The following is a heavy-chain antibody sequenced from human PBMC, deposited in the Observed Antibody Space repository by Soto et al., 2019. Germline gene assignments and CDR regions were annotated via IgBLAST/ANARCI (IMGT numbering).Heavy chain of an antibody. CDR3: AQLGLMTFSHKHYFNH. V-gene: IGHV3-23*01. Sequence: GGSLRLSCVASGFNFDNYGMSWVRQSPGEGLEWVSAIKNDGTSTYYAASVEDRFTISRDNSKNTLYLQLNSLRAEDTAVYYCAQLGLMTFSHKHYFNHWGRGTLVTVSS. CDR1: GFNFDNYG. D-gene: IGHD3-16*01. CDR2: IKNDGTST. J-gene: IGHJ4*02.